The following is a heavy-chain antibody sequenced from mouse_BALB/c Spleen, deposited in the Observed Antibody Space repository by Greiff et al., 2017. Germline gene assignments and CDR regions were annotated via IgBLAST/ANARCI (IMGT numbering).Heavy chain of an antibody. V-gene: IGHV5-6-5*01. CDR1: GFTFSSYA. D-gene: IGHD2-12*01. Sequence: EVQRVESGGGLVKPGGSLKLSCAASGFTFSSYAMSWVLQTPEKRLEWVASISSGGSTYYPDSVKGRFTISRDNARNILYLQMSSLRSEDTAMYYCARGGSTTLDYWVQGTTLTVSS. J-gene: IGHJ2*01. CDR2: ISSGGST. CDR3: ARGGSTTLDY.